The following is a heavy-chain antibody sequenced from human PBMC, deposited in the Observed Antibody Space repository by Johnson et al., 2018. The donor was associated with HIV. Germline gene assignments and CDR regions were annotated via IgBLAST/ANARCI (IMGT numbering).Heavy chain of an antibody. CDR2: IWYDGSNK. CDR1: GFTFSSYG. Sequence: QVQLVESGGGVVQPGRSLRLSCAASGFTFSSYGVHWVRQAPGKGLEWVAVIWYDGSNKYYADSVKGRFTISRDNSKNTLYLQMNSLRADDTALYYCARATYYYDTSGYLTRPRAFDVWGQGTMVTVSS. D-gene: IGHD3-22*01. CDR3: ARATYYYDTSGYLTRPRAFDV. V-gene: IGHV3-33*01. J-gene: IGHJ3*01.